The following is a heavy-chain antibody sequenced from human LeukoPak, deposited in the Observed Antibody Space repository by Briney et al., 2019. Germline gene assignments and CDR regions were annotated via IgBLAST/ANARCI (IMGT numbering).Heavy chain of an antibody. J-gene: IGHJ4*02. D-gene: IGHD3-22*01. CDR2: ISNKGESI. V-gene: IGHV3-48*03. CDR3: ARDRYDCRGCAFDH. Sequence: PGGSLRLSCAASGFTFSSYEMNWFRHAPGKGLEWVSYISNKGESIFYADSVRGRFTISRDNAKNSLFLQMSSLRVEDTAVYYCARDRYDCRGCAFDHWGQGTLVTVSS. CDR1: GFTFSSYE.